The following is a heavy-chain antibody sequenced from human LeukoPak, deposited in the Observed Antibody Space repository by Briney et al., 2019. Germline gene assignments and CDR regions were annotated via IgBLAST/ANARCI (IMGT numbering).Heavy chain of an antibody. CDR3: AKVALDYYDSTMGDI. V-gene: IGHV3-21*04. CDR1: GFTFSSYS. J-gene: IGHJ3*02. Sequence: GGSLRLSCAASGFTFSSYSMNWVRQAPGKGLEWVSSISSSSSYIYYADSVKGRFTISRDNAKNSLYLQMNSLRAEDTAVYYCAKVALDYYDSTMGDIWGQGTMVTVSS. D-gene: IGHD3-22*01. CDR2: ISSSSSYI.